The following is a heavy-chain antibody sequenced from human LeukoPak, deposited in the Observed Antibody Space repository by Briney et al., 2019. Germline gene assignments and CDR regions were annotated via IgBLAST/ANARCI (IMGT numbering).Heavy chain of an antibody. D-gene: IGHD1-26*01. V-gene: IGHV3-66*01. CDR1: GFTVSSNN. J-gene: IGHJ4*02. CDR3: ARENSGSYGSFDY. CDR2: IYSGGST. Sequence: QTGGSLRLSCAASGFTVSSNNMNWVRQAPGKGLEWVSVIYSGGSTYYADSVKGRFTISRDNSKNTLYLQMNSLRAEDTAVYYCARENSGSYGSFDYWGQGTLVTVSS.